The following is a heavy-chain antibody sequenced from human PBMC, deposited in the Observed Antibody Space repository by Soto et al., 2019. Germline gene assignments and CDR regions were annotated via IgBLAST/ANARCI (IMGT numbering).Heavy chain of an antibody. CDR1: GGCISSYD. D-gene: IGHD6-13*01. CDR2: IYTSGST. J-gene: IGHJ5*02. CDR3: AREIAEAKTADWFDP. V-gene: IGHV4-4*07. Sequence: XASLALTCTVCGGCISSYDWSWIRQPAGKGLEWIGRIYTSGSTNYNPSLKSRVTMSVDTSKNKFSLKLSSVTAADTAVYYCAREIAEAKTADWFDPWGQRTLVTVSS.